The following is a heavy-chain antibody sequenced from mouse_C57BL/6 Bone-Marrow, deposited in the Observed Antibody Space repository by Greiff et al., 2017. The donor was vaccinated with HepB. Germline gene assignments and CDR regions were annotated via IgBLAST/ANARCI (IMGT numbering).Heavy chain of an antibody. CDR2: IDPENGDT. CDR1: GFNIKDDY. Sequence: VQLQQSGAELVRPGASVKLSCTASGFNIKDDYMHWVKQRPEQGLEWIGWIDPENGDTEYASKFQGKATITAYTSSNTAYLQLSSLTSEDTAVYYCTTGVGSYWGQGTTLTVSS. CDR3: TTGVGSY. D-gene: IGHD1-1*02. V-gene: IGHV14-4*01. J-gene: IGHJ2*01.